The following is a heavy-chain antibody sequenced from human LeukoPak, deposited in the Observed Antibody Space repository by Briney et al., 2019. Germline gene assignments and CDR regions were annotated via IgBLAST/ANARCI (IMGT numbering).Heavy chain of an antibody. J-gene: IGHJ4*02. V-gene: IGHV1-18*01. CDR1: GYTFTSDG. Sequence: GASVKVSCKASGYTFTSDGISWVRQAPGQGLEWMGWISAYNGNTNYAQKLQGRVTMTTDTSTSTAYMELRSLRSDDTAVYYCARVRRAYDILTGDFDYWGQGTLVTVSS. CDR2: ISAYNGNT. D-gene: IGHD3-9*01. CDR3: ARVRRAYDILTGDFDY.